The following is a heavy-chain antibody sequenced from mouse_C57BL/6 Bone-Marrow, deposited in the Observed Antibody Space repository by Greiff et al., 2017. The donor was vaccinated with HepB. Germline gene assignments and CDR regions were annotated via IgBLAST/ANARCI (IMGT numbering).Heavy chain of an antibody. CDR1: GYNFTNYW. J-gene: IGHJ3*01. Sequence: QVHVKQSGAELVRPGTSVKMSCKASGYNFTNYWIGWAKQRPGHGLEWIGDIYPGGGYTNYNEKFKGKATLTADKSSSTAYMQFSSLTSEDSAIYYCARSDYDAGFAYWGQGTLVTVSA. V-gene: IGHV1-63*01. CDR2: IYPGGGYT. D-gene: IGHD2-3*01. CDR3: ARSDYDAGFAY.